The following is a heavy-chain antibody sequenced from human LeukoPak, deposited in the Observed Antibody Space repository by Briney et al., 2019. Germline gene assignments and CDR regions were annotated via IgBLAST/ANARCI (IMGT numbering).Heavy chain of an antibody. V-gene: IGHV3-48*02. J-gene: IGHJ4*02. D-gene: IGHD3-10*01. CDR3: ARDKSQYYYGSGSPNC. Sequence: GGSLRLSCAASGFTFSSDSMNWVRQAPGKVREWVSSFSRSSSTIYYADTVKGRFTISRDNAKNSLYLQMNSLRDEDTAVYYCARDKSQYYYGSGSPNCWGQGTLVTVSS. CDR1: GFTFSSDS. CDR2: FSRSSSTI.